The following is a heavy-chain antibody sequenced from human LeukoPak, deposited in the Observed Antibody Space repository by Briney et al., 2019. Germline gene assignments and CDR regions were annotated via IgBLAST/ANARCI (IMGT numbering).Heavy chain of an antibody. CDR3: ARGRLAYYYDSSGYLGY. CDR2: INPNSGGT. Sequence: GASVKVSCKASGYTFTGYYMHWVRQAPGQGLEWMGWINPNSGGTNYAQKFQGRVTVTRDTSISTAYMELSRLRSDDTAVYYCARGRLAYYYDSSGYLGYWGQGTLVTVSS. CDR1: GYTFTGYY. J-gene: IGHJ4*02. D-gene: IGHD3-22*01. V-gene: IGHV1-2*02.